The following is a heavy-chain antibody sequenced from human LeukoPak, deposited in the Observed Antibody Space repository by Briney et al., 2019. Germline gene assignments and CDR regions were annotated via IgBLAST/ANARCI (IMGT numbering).Heavy chain of an antibody. J-gene: IGHJ6*03. CDR1: GGTFSSYA. V-gene: IGHV1-69*15. D-gene: IGHD7-27*01. CDR3: ARASSLGKGYYYYMDV. Sequence: SVKVSCKASGGTFSSYAISWVRQAPGQGLEWMGRIIPIFGTANYAQKFQGRVTITADESTSTAYMELSSLRSEDTAVYYCARASSLGKGYYYYMDVWGKGTTVTVSS. CDR2: IIPIFGTA.